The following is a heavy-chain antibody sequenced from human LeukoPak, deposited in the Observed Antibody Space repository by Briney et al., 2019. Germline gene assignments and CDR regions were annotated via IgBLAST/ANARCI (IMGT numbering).Heavy chain of an antibody. CDR2: ISGRGGST. V-gene: IGHV3-23*01. CDR1: GFTFSSYA. J-gene: IGHJ5*02. Sequence: RGSLRLSCAASGFTFSSYAVSWVRQAPGVGLEWVSTISGRGGSTFYADSVKGRFTISRDNSKNTLYLQMNSLRADDTAVYYCAKGYYDILTDYFHNWFNPWGQGTLVIVSS. CDR3: AKGYYDILTDYFHNWFNP. D-gene: IGHD3-9*01.